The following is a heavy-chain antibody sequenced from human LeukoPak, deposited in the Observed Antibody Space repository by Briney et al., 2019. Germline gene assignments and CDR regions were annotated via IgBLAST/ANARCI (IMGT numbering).Heavy chain of an antibody. V-gene: IGHV4-59*12. CDR1: GGSISSYY. CDR2: IYYSGST. Sequence: SETLSLTCTVSGGSISSYYWSWIRQPPGKGLEWIGYIYYSGSTNYNPSLKSRVTISVDTSKNQFSLKLSSVTAADTAVYYCARAYYDSSGYYYGGTFDIWGQGTMVTVSS. J-gene: IGHJ3*02. D-gene: IGHD3-22*01. CDR3: ARAYYDSSGYYYGGTFDI.